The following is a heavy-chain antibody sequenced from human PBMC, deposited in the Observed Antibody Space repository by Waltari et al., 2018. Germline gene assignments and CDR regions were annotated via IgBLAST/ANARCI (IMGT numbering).Heavy chain of an antibody. Sequence: EVQLVESGGGLIQPGGSLRLSCAASGFTVSSNYMSWVRQAPGKGLEWGLVIYSGGRKYYADSVKGRFTISRDNSKNTLYLQMNSRRAEDTAVYYCARDICSGGSCHGYFDLWGRGTLVTVSS. J-gene: IGHJ2*01. CDR2: IYSGGRK. V-gene: IGHV3-53*01. CDR3: ARDICSGGSCHGYFDL. D-gene: IGHD2-15*01. CDR1: GFTVSSNY.